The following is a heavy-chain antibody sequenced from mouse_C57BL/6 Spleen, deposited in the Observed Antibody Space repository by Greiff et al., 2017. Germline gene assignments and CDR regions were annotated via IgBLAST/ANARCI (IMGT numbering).Heavy chain of an antibody. CDR3: ARQEGYYYDWFAY. CDR1: GFSLTSYG. V-gene: IGHV2-6-1*01. Sequence: QVQLKESGPGLVAPSQSLSITCTVSGFSLTSYGVHWVRQPPGKGLEWLVVIWSDGSTTYNSALKSRLSISKDNSKSKVFLKMNSLQIDDTAMYYWARQEGYYYDWFAYWGQGTLVTVSA. J-gene: IGHJ3*01. D-gene: IGHD1-1*01. CDR2: IWSDGST.